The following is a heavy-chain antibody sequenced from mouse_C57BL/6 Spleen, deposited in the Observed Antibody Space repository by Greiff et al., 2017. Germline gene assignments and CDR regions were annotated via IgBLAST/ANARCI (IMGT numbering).Heavy chain of an antibody. CDR3: ARHNDYDPYYAMDY. Sequence: VQLKESGPGLVAPSQSLSITCTVSGFSLTSYGVHWVRQPPGKGLEWLVVIWSDGSTTYNSALKSRLSISKDNSKSQVFLKMNSLQTDDTAMYYCARHNDYDPYYAMDYWGQGTSVTVSS. CDR1: GFSLTSYG. D-gene: IGHD2-4*01. V-gene: IGHV2-6-1*01. CDR2: IWSDGST. J-gene: IGHJ4*01.